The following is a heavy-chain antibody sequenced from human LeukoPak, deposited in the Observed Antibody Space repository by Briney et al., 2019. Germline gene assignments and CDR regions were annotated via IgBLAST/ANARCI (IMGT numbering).Heavy chain of an antibody. J-gene: IGHJ6*03. CDR3: ARGLEIAVAGWCYYYYMDV. CDR1: GGSITSLSYY. Sequence: SETLSLTCTVSGGSITSLSYYWGWIRQPPGKGLEWIGRIYYSGSTYYNPSLKSRVTISVGTSTTQFSLKLSSVTPADTAVYYCARGLEIAVAGWCYYYYMDVRGKGTTVTVCS. CDR2: IYYSGST. V-gene: IGHV4-39*01. D-gene: IGHD6-19*01.